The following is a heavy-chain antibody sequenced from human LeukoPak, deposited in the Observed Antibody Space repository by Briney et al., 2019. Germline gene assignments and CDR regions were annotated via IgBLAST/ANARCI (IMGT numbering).Heavy chain of an antibody. CDR1: GYTFTSYG. J-gene: IGHJ4*02. CDR3: ARSIAGNYPRDY. CDR2: ISAYNGNT. D-gene: IGHD1-14*01. V-gene: IGHV1-18*01. Sequence: ASVKVSCKASGYTFTSYGISWVRQAPGQGLEWMGWISAYNGNTNYAQKLQGRVTMTTDTSTSTAYMGLRSLRSDDTAVYYCARSIAGNYPRDYWGQGTLVTVSS.